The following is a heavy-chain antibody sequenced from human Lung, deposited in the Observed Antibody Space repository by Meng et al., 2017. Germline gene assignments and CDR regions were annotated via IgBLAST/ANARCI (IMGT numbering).Heavy chain of an antibody. Sequence: QVQLGQAVAEARKPGASGKVSCKPSGYNFPDYWLHWVRRAPGQGLEWMGWISVKNGEAKYPQNFQGRVTMTTDTTTSTAYMELRSLTSDDTAVYYCARYVPNGSFWYFDFWGRGTLVTVSS. J-gene: IGHJ2*01. CDR1: GYNFPDYW. CDR3: ARYVPNGSFWYFDF. CDR2: ISVKNGEA. D-gene: IGHD6-13*01. V-gene: IGHV1-18*04.